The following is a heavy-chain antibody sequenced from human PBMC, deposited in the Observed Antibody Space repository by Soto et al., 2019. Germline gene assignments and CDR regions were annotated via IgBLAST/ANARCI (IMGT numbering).Heavy chain of an antibody. CDR3: ARAYSGRLPRRADYYFAMDV. D-gene: IGHD2-15*01. V-gene: IGHV3-13*05. Sequence: GSLSLSCAASGFTFSAYDMHWVRQTTGKGLEWVSAIGAADDPYYLGSVKGRFTISRENAKNSLYLQMNSLRAEGTAVYYCARAYSGRLPRRADYYFAMDVWGQGTTVTVSS. J-gene: IGHJ6*02. CDR2: IGAADDP. CDR1: GFTFSAYD.